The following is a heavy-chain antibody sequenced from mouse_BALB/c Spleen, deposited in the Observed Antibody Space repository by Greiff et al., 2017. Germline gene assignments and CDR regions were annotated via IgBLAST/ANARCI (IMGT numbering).Heavy chain of an antibody. CDR1: GYTFSSYW. D-gene: IGHD1-1*01. J-gene: IGHJ3*01. Sequence: VKLQESGAELMKPGASVKISCKATGYTFSSYWIEWVKQRPGHGLEWIGEILPGSGSTNYNEKFKGKATFTADTSSNTAYMQLSSLTSEDSAVYYCARRDGSSPFAYWGQGTLVTVSA. CDR2: ILPGSGST. CDR3: ARRDGSSPFAY. V-gene: IGHV1-9*01.